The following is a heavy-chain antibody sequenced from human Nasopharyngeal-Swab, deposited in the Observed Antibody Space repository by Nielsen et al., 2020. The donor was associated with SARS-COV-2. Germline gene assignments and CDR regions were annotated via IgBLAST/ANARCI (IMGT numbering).Heavy chain of an antibody. J-gene: IGHJ6*02. CDR3: ARDSGVAGTKYHYYGMDV. Sequence: WIRQPPGKGLEWTGYIYYSGSTYYNPSLKSRVTISVDTSKNQFSLKLSSVTAADTAVYYCARDSGVAGTKYHYYGMDVWGQGTTVTVSS. D-gene: IGHD6-19*01. CDR2: IYYSGST. V-gene: IGHV4-30-4*01.